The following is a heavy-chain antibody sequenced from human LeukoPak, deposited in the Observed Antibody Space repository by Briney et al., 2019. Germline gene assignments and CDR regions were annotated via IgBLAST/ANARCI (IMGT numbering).Heavy chain of an antibody. CDR3: ARAVAGTRNAFDI. D-gene: IGHD6-19*01. CDR2: INTDGRST. Sequence: GGSLRLSCAASGFTFSSYWMHWVRQVPGKGVVWVSRINTDGRSTNYADSVKGRFAISTDNAKSTLYLQMNSLRAEDTAVHYCARAVAGTRNAFDIWGQGTMVTVSS. V-gene: IGHV3-74*01. CDR1: GFTFSSYW. J-gene: IGHJ3*02.